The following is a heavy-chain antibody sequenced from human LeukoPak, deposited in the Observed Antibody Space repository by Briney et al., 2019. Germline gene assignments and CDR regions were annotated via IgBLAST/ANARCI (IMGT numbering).Heavy chain of an antibody. V-gene: IGHV4-4*09. Sequence: PSETLSLPCTVAVHLDDPGHDIWPRQPPGKGLEWIGYIYDSGITYYNPSLKSRLTISGDTSKNQSSLKLSSVIVEDTAVYYCAGGEHCCSRDWGQGILVTVSS. CDR1: VHLDDPGH. CDR2: IYDSGIT. J-gene: IGHJ1*01. CDR3: AGGEHCCSRD. D-gene: IGHD1/OR15-1a*01.